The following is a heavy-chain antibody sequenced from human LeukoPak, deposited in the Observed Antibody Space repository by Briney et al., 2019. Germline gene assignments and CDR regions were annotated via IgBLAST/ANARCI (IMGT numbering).Heavy chain of an antibody. CDR2: ISSSGSTI. Sequence: PGGSLRLFCAASGFTFSSYEMNWVRQAPGKGLEWVSYISSSGSTIYYADSVKGRFTISRDNAKNSLYLQMNSLRAEDTAVYYCAREEQQLADYWGQGTLVTVSS. D-gene: IGHD6-13*01. V-gene: IGHV3-48*03. CDR3: AREEQQLADY. CDR1: GFTFSSYE. J-gene: IGHJ4*02.